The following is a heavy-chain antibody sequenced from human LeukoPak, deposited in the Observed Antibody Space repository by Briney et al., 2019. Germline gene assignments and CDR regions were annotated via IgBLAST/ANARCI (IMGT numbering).Heavy chain of an antibody. CDR1: GYTFTDYG. Sequence: ASVKVSCKASGYTFTDYGVSWVRQAPGQGLEWTGWINTDTGNPTFAQGFTGRFVFSLDTSVSTAYLQISSLKTEDTAIYYCAKKVIGIGVFDYWGQGTLVTVSS. CDR2: INTDTGNP. V-gene: IGHV7-4-1*02. D-gene: IGHD2-21*01. J-gene: IGHJ4*02. CDR3: AKKVIGIGVFDY.